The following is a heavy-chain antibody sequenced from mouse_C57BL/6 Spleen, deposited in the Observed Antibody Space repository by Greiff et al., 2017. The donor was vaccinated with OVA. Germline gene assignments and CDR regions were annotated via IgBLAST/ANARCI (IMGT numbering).Heavy chain of an antibody. CDR1: GYTFTSYW. Sequence: QVQLQQPGAELVRPGSSVKLSCKASGYTFTSYWMDWVKQRPGQGLEWIGNIYPSDSETHYNQKFKDKATLTVDKSSSTAYMQLSSLTSEDSAVYYCARGVYYDYDAWFADWGQGTLVTVSA. J-gene: IGHJ3*01. V-gene: IGHV1-61*01. CDR3: ARGVYYDYDAWFAD. D-gene: IGHD2-4*01. CDR2: IYPSDSET.